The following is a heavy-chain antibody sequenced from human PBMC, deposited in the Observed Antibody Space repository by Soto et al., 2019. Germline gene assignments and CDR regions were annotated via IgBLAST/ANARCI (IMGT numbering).Heavy chain of an antibody. CDR1: GFNFRNYG. V-gene: IGHV3-33*08. D-gene: IGHD3-3*01. J-gene: IGHJ3*02. CDR2: IWYDGSNK. CDR3: ARGLEEWARPTVI. Sequence: PGGSLRLSFSASGFNFRNYGMHWVRQAPGQGLEWVAIIWYDGSNKYYADSVKGRFTISRDNSKNTLYLQMHSLRAEDTAVYYCARGLEEWARPTVIWGQGTLVTVSS.